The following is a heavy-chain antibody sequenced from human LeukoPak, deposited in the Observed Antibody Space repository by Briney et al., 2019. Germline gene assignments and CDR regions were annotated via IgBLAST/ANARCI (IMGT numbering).Heavy chain of an antibody. CDR2: IKQDGSEK. CDR3: ARDDLYGGNADAFDI. CDR1: GFTFSSHW. Sequence: GGSLRLSCAASGFTFSSHWMSWVRQAPGKGLECVANIKQDGSEKYYVDSVKGRFTISRDNAKNSLYLQMNSLRAEDTAVYYCARDDLYGGNADAFDIWGQGTMVTVSS. D-gene: IGHD4-23*01. J-gene: IGHJ3*02. V-gene: IGHV3-7*01.